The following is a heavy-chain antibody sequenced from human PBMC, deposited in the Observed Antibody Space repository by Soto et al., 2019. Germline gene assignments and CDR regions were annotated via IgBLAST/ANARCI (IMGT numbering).Heavy chain of an antibody. Sequence: ASVKVSCKASGYTFTSYGISCVRQAPGQGLEWMGWISAYNGNTNYAQKLQGRVTMTTDTSTSTAYMELRSLRSDDTAVYYCARDIAYYDSSGYYSEFDYWGQGTLVTVSS. CDR2: ISAYNGNT. CDR3: ARDIAYYDSSGYYSEFDY. J-gene: IGHJ4*02. V-gene: IGHV1-18*01. D-gene: IGHD3-22*01. CDR1: GYTFTSYG.